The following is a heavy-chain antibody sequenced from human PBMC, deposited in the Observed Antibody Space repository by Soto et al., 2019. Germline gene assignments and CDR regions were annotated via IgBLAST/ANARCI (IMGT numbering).Heavy chain of an antibody. J-gene: IGHJ4*02. V-gene: IGHV3-23*01. D-gene: IGHD2-2*01. Sequence: GGSLRLSCAASGFTFSSYAMSWVRQAPGKGLEWVSGISSSGVSIYYADSVKGRFTISRDNSKNTLYLQMNSLRAEDTAVYYCAKTGTIGYFDCSSTSCYYFDYWGQGTLVTVSS. CDR3: AKTGTIGYFDCSSTSCYYFDY. CDR2: ISSSGVSI. CDR1: GFTFSSYA.